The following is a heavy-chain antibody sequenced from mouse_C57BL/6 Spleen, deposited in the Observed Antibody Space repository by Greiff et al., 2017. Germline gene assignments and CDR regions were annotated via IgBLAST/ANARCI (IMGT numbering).Heavy chain of an antibody. J-gene: IGHJ1*03. Sequence: QVQLQQSGAELVKPGASVTISCKASGYAFSSYWMNWVKQRPGKGLEWIGQIYPGAGDTNYNGKFKGKATLTADKSSSTAYMQLSSLTSEDSAVYFCARKDDGSSHWYFDVWGTGTTVTVSS. CDR1: GYAFSSYW. CDR3: ARKDDGSSHWYFDV. CDR2: IYPGAGDT. V-gene: IGHV1-80*01. D-gene: IGHD1-1*01.